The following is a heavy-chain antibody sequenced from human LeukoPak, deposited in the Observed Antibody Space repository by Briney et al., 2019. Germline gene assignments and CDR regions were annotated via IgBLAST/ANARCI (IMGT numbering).Heavy chain of an antibody. J-gene: IGHJ4*02. CDR3: ARASLITIFGVVIIEYFDY. D-gene: IGHD3-3*01. Sequence: SETLSLTCTVSGGSISSYYWSWIRQPPGKGLEWFGYIYYSGSTNYNPSLKSRVTISVDTSKNQFSLKLSSVTAADTAVYYCARASLITIFGVVIIEYFDYWGQGTLVTVSS. CDR2: IYYSGST. V-gene: IGHV4-59*01. CDR1: GGSISSYY.